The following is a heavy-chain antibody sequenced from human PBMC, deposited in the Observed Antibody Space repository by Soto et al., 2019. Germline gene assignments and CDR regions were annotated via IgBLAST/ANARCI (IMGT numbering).Heavy chain of an antibody. V-gene: IGHV3-23*01. CDR2: ISGSGGST. J-gene: IGHJ4*02. CDR3: AKDRGKQWLFFGRRGFDLDY. D-gene: IGHD6-19*01. Sequence: GGSLRLSCAASGFTFSSYAMSWVRQAPGKGLEWVSAISGSGGSTYYADSVKGRFTISRDNSKNTLYLQMNSLRAEDTAVYYCAKDRGKQWLFFGRRGFDLDYWGQGTLVTVSS. CDR1: GFTFSSYA.